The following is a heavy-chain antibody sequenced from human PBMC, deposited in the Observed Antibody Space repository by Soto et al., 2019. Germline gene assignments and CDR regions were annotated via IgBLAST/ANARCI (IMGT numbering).Heavy chain of an antibody. V-gene: IGHV1-8*01. D-gene: IGHD5-18*01. CDR1: GYTFTSYD. CDR3: ARGRSYGFPFAY. J-gene: IGHJ4*02. Sequence: ASVKVSCKASGYTFTSYDINWVRQATGQGLEWMGWMNPNSGNTGYAQNFKGRVTMTRNTSISTAYMELSSLRSEDTAVYYCARGRSYGFPFAYWGQGTPVTVSS. CDR2: MNPNSGNT.